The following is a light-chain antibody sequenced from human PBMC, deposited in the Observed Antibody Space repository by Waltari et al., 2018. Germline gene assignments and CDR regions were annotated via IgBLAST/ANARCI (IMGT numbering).Light chain of an antibody. CDR2: DAS. CDR3: QQRSDWLT. Sequence: EIVLTQSPATLSLSPGEGPTLSCRASQSVSSYLAWYQQKPGQAPRLLIYDASNRATGIPARFSGSGSGTDFTLTISSLEPEDFAVYYCQQRSDWLTFGGGTKVEIK. J-gene: IGKJ4*01. V-gene: IGKV3-11*01. CDR1: QSVSSY.